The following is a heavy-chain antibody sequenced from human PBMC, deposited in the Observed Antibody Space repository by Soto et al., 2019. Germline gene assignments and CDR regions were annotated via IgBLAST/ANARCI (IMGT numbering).Heavy chain of an antibody. V-gene: IGHV4-4*02. J-gene: IGHJ4*02. CDR1: GLSISSGDW. Sequence: QVQLQESGPGLVRPSGTVSLTCAVSGLSISSGDWWSWVRQPPGKGLGWIGEIHHSGSTNYNPSLKSRGTMSVVPSKDLFSLTLTSVTAADTAFYYCARDQGSHPGDWGQGTLVSVSS. CDR2: IHHSGST. CDR3: ARDQGSHPGD. D-gene: IGHD6-13*01.